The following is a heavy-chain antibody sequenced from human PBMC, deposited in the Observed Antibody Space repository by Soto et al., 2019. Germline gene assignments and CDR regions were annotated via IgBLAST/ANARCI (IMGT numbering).Heavy chain of an antibody. CDR1: GYTFTGYY. J-gene: IGHJ5*02. D-gene: IGHD6-13*01. CDR2: INPNSGGT. V-gene: IGHV1-2*04. CDR3: ARAPLSSWYSPHIFNWFDP. Sequence: QVQLVQSGAEVKKPGASVKVSCKASGYTFTGYYMHWVRQAPGQGLEWMGWINPNSGGTNYAQKSQGWVTMTWDTSISTAYMELSRLRSDDTAVYYCARAPLSSWYSPHIFNWFDPWGQGTLVTVSS.